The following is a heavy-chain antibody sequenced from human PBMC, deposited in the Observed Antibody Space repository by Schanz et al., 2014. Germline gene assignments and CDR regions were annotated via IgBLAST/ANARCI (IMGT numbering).Heavy chain of an antibody. J-gene: IGHJ4*02. CDR1: GFTLNNAW. CDR2: ISGSGGST. Sequence: EVQLVESGGGLVKPGGSLRLSCATSGFTLNNAWMNWVRQAPGKGLEWVSAISGSGGSTYYADSVKGRFTISRDNSKNTLYLQMNSLRAEDTAVYYCARKVVATIGGYYDNWGQGTLVTVSP. CDR3: ARKVVATIGGYYDN. D-gene: IGHD5-12*01. V-gene: IGHV3-23*04.